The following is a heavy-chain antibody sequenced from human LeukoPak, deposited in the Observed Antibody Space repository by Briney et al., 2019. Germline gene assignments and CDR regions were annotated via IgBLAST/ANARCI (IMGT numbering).Heavy chain of an antibody. CDR3: ARDKSGRNSYEFDY. V-gene: IGHV3-48*03. J-gene: IGHJ4*02. CDR2: ISSSGSTI. CDR1: GFTFSSCE. Sequence: GGSLRLSRAASGFTFSSCEMNWVRQAPGKGLEWVSYISSSGSTIYYADSVKGRFTISRDNAKNSLYLQMNSLRAEDTAVYYCARDKSGRNSYEFDYWGQGTLVTVSS. D-gene: IGHD5-18*01.